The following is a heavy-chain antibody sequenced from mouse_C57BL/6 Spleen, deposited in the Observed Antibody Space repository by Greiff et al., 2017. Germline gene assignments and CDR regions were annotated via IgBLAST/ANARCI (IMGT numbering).Heavy chain of an antibody. V-gene: IGHV3-6*01. D-gene: IGHD4-1*01. CDR1: GYSITSGYY. CDR2: ISYDGSN. Sequence: EVQLVESGPGLVKPSQSLSLTCSVTGYSITSGYYWNWIRQFPGNKLEWMGYISYDGSNNYNPSLKNRISITRDTSKNQFFLKLNSVTTEDTATYYCAKLGPNYWDFDVWGTGTTVTVSS. CDR3: AKLGPNYWDFDV. J-gene: IGHJ1*03.